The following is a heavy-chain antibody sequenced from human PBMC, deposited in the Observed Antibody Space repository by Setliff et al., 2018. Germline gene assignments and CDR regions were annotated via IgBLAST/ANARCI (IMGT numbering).Heavy chain of an antibody. D-gene: IGHD6-13*01. J-gene: IGHJ6*03. V-gene: IGHV4-34*01. Sequence: PSETLSLTCAVYGGSFSGYYWSWIRQPPGKGLEWIGEINHSGSTNYNPSLKSRVTISVDTSKNQFSLRLTSVTAADTAAYYCARTQGEQQLTHPYYYYYMDVWGKGTTVTVSS. CDR2: INHSGST. CDR3: ARTQGEQQLTHPYYYYYMDV. CDR1: GGSFSGYY.